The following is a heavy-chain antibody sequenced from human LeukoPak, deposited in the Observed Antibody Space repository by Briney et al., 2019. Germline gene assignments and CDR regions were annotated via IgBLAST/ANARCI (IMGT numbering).Heavy chain of an antibody. V-gene: IGHV4-59*01. D-gene: IGHD6-19*01. Sequence: PSETLSLTCSVSGGSISDYYWSWIRQPPGKGLEWIGYIHYSGATNCNPSLKSRVIMSVDTSRNQFSLNLDSVTAADTAMYYCARHSSGWHLDFWGQGTLVTVSS. CDR1: GGSISDYY. J-gene: IGHJ4*02. CDR2: IHYSGAT. CDR3: ARHSSGWHLDF.